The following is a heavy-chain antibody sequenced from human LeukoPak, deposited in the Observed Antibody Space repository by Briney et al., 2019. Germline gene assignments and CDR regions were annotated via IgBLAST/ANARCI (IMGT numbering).Heavy chain of an antibody. CDR1: GGSISSGGYS. V-gene: IGHV4-30-2*01. D-gene: IGHD3-22*01. Sequence: SETLSLTCAVSGGSISSGGYSWSWIRQPPGKGLEWIGYIYHSGSTYYNPSLKSRVTISVDRSKNQFSLKLSSVTAADTAVYYCARQTYYYDSSGYYEHYFDYWGQGTLVTVSS. CDR2: IYHSGST. CDR3: ARQTYYYDSSGYYEHYFDY. J-gene: IGHJ4*02.